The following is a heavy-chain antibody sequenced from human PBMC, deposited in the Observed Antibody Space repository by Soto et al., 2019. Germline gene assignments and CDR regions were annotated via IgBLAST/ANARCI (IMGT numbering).Heavy chain of an antibody. CDR3: ARGRVDYYGSGSYYYYYYGMDV. V-gene: IGHV1-8*01. J-gene: IGHJ6*02. Sequence: ASVKVSCKASGYTFTSYDINWVRQATGQGLEWMGWMNPNSGNTGYAQKFQGRVTMTRNTSISTAYMELSSLRSEDTAVYYCARGRVDYYGSGSYYYYYYGMDVWGQGTTVTVSS. D-gene: IGHD3-10*01. CDR2: MNPNSGNT. CDR1: GYTFTSYD.